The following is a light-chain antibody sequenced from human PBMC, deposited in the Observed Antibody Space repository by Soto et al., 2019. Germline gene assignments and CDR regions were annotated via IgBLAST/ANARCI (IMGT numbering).Light chain of an antibody. CDR2: LNSDGSH. CDR3: QTWGTGIQV. CDR1: SGHSSYA. V-gene: IGLV4-69*01. J-gene: IGLJ2*01. Sequence: QPVLTQSPSASASLGASVKLTCTLSSGHSSYAIAWHQQQPEKGPRYLMKLNSDGSHSKGDGIPDRFSGSSSGAERYHTISSLLSEDEADYYCQTWGTGIQVFGGGTKLTVL.